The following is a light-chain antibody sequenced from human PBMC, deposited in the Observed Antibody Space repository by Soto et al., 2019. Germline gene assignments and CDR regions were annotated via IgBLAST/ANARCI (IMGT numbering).Light chain of an antibody. V-gene: IGLV1-44*01. CDR1: ISNIGSNT. CDR2: SNN. J-gene: IGLJ1*01. Sequence: QPVLTQPPSASGTPGQRVTISCSGSISNIGSNTVNWYQQLPGTAPKLLIYSNNQRPSGVPDRFSGSKSGTSAALAISGLQSEDEADYYCAAWNDSLNGHYVFGTGTKLTVL. CDR3: AAWNDSLNGHYV.